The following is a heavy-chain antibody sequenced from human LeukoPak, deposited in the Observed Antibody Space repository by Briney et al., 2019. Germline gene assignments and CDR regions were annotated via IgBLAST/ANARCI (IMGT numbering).Heavy chain of an antibody. Sequence: GGSLRLSCAASGFTFSSYGMHWVRQAPGKGLEWVAFIRYDGSNKYYADSVKGRFTISRDNSKNTLYLQMNSLRAEDTAVYYCAKVYHPNDYEESSGTDYWGQGTLVTVSS. CDR3: AKVYHPNDYEESSGTDY. CDR1: GFTFSSYG. J-gene: IGHJ4*02. D-gene: IGHD4-17*01. CDR2: IRYDGSNK. V-gene: IGHV3-30*02.